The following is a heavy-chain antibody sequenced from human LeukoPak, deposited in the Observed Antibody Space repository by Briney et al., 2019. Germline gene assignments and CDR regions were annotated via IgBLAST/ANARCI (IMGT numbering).Heavy chain of an antibody. CDR2: ISWNSDSI. CDR1: GFTFDDYA. J-gene: IGHJ2*01. V-gene: IGHV3-9*01. D-gene: IGHD2-15*01. Sequence: GGSLRLSCAASGFTFDDYAMHWVRQAPGKGLEWVSGISWNSDSIDYADSVKGRFTISRDNAKNSLYLHMNSLRVEDTALYYCARDRVVVATTTPPYWYFDLWGRGTLVTVSS. CDR3: ARDRVVVATTTPPYWYFDL.